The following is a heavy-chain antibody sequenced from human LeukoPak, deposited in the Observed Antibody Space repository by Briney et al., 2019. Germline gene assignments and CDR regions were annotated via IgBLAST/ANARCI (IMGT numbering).Heavy chain of an antibody. V-gene: IGHV4-30-2*01. D-gene: IGHD5-18*01. Sequence: TLSLTCTVSGGSISSGGYYWSWIRQPPGKGLEWIGYIYHSGSTNYNPSLKSRVTISVDTSKNQFSLKLSSVTAADTAVYYCATSPSSYSGYSYGYGYWGQGTLVTVSS. CDR2: IYHSGST. CDR3: ATSPSSYSGYSYGYGY. J-gene: IGHJ4*02. CDR1: GGSISSGGYY.